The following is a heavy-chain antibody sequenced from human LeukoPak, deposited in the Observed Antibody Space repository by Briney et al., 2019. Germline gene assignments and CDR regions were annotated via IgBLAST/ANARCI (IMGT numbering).Heavy chain of an antibody. V-gene: IGHV4-30-4*01. CDR1: GGSISSGDYY. J-gene: IGHJ4*02. Sequence: SETLSLTCTVSGGSISSGDYYWSWIRQPPGKGLEYIGYIYYSGNTYYNPSLKSRITISVDTSKNQFSLKLSSVTAADTAVYYCARGSWSSSIDYWGQGTLVTVSS. CDR2: IYYSGNT. D-gene: IGHD6-6*01. CDR3: ARGSWSSSIDY.